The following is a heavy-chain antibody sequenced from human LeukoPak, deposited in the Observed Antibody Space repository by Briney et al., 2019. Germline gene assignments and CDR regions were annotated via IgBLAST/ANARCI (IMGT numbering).Heavy chain of an antibody. J-gene: IGHJ4*02. CDR1: GGSFSGYY. V-gene: IGHV4-34*01. Sequence: PSETLSLTCAVYGGSFSGYYWSWIRQPPGKGLEWIGEINHSGSTNYNPSLKSRVTISVDTSKNQFSLKLSSVPAADTAVYYCARATGYSYGFRTIDFDYWGQGTLVTVSS. CDR3: ARATGYSYGFRTIDFDY. CDR2: INHSGST. D-gene: IGHD5-18*01.